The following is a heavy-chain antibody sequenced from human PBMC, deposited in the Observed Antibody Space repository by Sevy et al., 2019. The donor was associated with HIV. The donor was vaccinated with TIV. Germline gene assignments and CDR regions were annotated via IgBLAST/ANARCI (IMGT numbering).Heavy chain of an antibody. J-gene: IGHJ6*02. CDR2: ISSSSSYI. V-gene: IGHV3-21*01. CDR3: ARDTDSSSWYDYYYYGMDV. Sequence: GGSLRLSCAASGFTFSSYSMNWVRQAPGKGLEWVSSISSSSSYIYYADSVKGRFTISRDNAKNSLYLQMNSLRAEETAVYYCARDTDSSSWYDYYYYGMDVWGQGTTVTVSS. D-gene: IGHD6-13*01. CDR1: GFTFSSYS.